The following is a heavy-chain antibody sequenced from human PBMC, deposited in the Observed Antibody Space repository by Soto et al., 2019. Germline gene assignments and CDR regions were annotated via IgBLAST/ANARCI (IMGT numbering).Heavy chain of an antibody. CDR3: VKAVYLLDFDY. V-gene: IGHV3-23*01. CDR1: GFTFSSYA. D-gene: IGHD2-8*01. J-gene: IGHJ4*02. Sequence: GGSLRLSCTASGFTFSSYAMTWVRQAPGKGLEWVSTISGTGTTTYYADSVKGRFTISRDNSKNTLYLQMNSLRTEDTAVYYCVKAVYLLDFDYWGQGTLVTVSS. CDR2: ISGTGTTT.